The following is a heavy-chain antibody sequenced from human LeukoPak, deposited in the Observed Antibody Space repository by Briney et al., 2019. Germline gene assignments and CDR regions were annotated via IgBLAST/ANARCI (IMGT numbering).Heavy chain of an antibody. V-gene: IGHV3-21*01. CDR2: ISSSSSYI. CDR1: GFTFSSYS. CDR3: AKREGGSGSYRLYYFDY. J-gene: IGHJ4*02. D-gene: IGHD3-10*01. Sequence: GGSLRLSCAASGFTFSSYSMNWVRQAPGKGLEWVSFISSSSSYIYYADSVKGRFTISRDNAKNSLYLQMNSLRAEDAAVYYCAKREGGSGSYRLYYFDYWGQGTLVTVSS.